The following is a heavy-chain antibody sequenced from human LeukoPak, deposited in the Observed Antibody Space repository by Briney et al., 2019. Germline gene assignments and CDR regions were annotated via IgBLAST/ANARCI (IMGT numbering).Heavy chain of an antibody. CDR1: GVSFSGYY. Sequence: PSETLSLTCAVYGVSFSGYYCNWVRQPPGKGLEWIGEINHSGSTNYNPSLKSRVTISVDTSKNQFSLKLSSVTAADTAVYYCARFAMFNYYDSSGYYYAPRYFDYWGQGTLVTVSS. J-gene: IGHJ4*02. CDR2: INHSGST. D-gene: IGHD3-22*01. CDR3: ARFAMFNYYDSSGYYYAPRYFDY. V-gene: IGHV4-34*01.